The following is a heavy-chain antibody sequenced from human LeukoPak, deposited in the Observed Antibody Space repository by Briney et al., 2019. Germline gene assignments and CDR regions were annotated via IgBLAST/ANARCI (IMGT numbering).Heavy chain of an antibody. J-gene: IGHJ4*02. Sequence: SETLSLTCTVSGGSISSYYWSWIRQPPWKGLEWIGYIYYSGSTNYNPSLKSRVTISVDTSKNQFSLKLTSVTAADTAVYYCARDICGYNYGCFDSWGQGTLVTVSS. CDR1: GGSISSYY. D-gene: IGHD5-18*01. V-gene: IGHV4-59*01. CDR3: ARDICGYNYGCFDS. CDR2: IYYSGST.